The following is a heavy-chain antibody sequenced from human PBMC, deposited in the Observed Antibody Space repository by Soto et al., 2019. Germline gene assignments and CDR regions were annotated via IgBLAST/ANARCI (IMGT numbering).Heavy chain of an antibody. CDR3: ARTTIMITFGGQYYFDY. V-gene: IGHV2-5*02. Sequence: QITLKESGPTLVKPTQPLTLTCTFSGFSLSTSGVGVGWIRQPPGKALEWLALIYWDDDKRYSPSLKSRLTITKDTSKNQVVLTMTNMDPVDTATYYCARTTIMITFGGQYYFDYWGQGTLVTVSS. CDR2: IYWDDDK. J-gene: IGHJ4*02. D-gene: IGHD3-16*01. CDR1: GFSLSTSGVG.